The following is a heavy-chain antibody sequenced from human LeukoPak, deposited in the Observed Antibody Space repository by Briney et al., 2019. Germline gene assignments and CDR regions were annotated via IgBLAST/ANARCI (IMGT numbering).Heavy chain of an antibody. J-gene: IGHJ4*02. CDR3: ARTVYRRGFDY. CDR1: GGSISSYY. CDR2: IYYSGST. D-gene: IGHD2-2*02. V-gene: IGHV4-59*01. Sequence: SETLSLTCTVSGGSISSYYWSWIRQPPGKGLEWIGYIYYSGSTNYNPSLKSRVTISVDTSKNQFSLKLSSVTAADMAVYYCARTVYRRGFDYWGQGILVTVSS.